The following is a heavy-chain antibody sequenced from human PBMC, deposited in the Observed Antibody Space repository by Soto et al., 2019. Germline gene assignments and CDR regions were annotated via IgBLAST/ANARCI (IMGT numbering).Heavy chain of an antibody. J-gene: IGHJ4*02. V-gene: IGHV5-51*01. D-gene: IGHD3-22*01. CDR1: GYSFSRYW. Sequence: GESLKISCKGSGYSFSRYWIAWVRQTPGKGLEWMGLIYPGDSDTRYSPSFQGQVTISADKSITTAYLQWSSLKASDTAINYCARDTFSGDSSGPHYWGQGTLVTVSS. CDR3: ARDTFSGDSSGPHY. CDR2: IYPGDSDT.